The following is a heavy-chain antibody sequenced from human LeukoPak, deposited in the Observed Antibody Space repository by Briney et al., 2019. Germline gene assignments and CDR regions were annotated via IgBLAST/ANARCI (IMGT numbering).Heavy chain of an antibody. CDR2: INPNNGGT. D-gene: IGHD2-21*02. Sequence: ASVKVSCKASGYTFTDYYIHWVRQAPGQGLEWVGWINPNNGGTQYAQKFQGRVTLTRDTSISTAYMELSRLTSDDTAVYYCARAKLDDCGGDCDQYFQHWGQGTLVTVSS. CDR1: GYTFTDYY. V-gene: IGHV1-2*02. J-gene: IGHJ1*01. CDR3: ARAKLDDCGGDCDQYFQH.